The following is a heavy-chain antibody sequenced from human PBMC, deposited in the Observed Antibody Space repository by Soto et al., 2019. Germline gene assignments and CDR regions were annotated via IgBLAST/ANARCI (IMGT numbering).Heavy chain of an antibody. CDR3: AKDRRAGGNYGFYSDF. V-gene: IGHV3-23*01. CDR1: GFTFSSYG. J-gene: IGHJ4*02. Sequence: GGSLRLSCAASGFTFSSYGMTWVRQAPGKGLEWVSFSSATGSGRYYADSVKGRFTISRDNSKNTLYLQMSSLRADDTAVYYCAKDRRAGGNYGFYSDFWGQGALVTVSS. D-gene: IGHD1-7*01. CDR2: SSATGSGR.